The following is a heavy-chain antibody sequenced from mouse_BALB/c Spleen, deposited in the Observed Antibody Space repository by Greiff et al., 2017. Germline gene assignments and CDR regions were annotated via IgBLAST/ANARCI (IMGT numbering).Heavy chain of an antibody. CDR3: AIGGHYYGNLFAY. V-gene: IGHV1-39*01. D-gene: IGHD2-1*01. CDR2: INPYYGST. CDR1: GYSFTDYI. Sequence: EVQLQQTGPELVKPGASVKISCKASGYSFTDYIMLWVKQSHGKSLEWIGNINPYYGSTSYNLKFKGKATLTVDKSSSTAYMQLNSLTSEDSAVYYCAIGGHYYGNLFAYWGQGTLVTVSA. J-gene: IGHJ3*01.